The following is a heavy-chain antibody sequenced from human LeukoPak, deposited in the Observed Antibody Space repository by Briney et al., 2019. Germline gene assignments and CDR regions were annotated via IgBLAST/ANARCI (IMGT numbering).Heavy chain of an antibody. Sequence: GGSLRLSCAASGFTFSSYEMNWVRQAPGKGLEWVSYISSSGSTIYYADSVKGRFTISRDNAKNSLYLQMNSLRAEDTAVYYCARESRYSSGENYFDYWGQGTLVAVSS. CDR3: ARESRYSSGENYFDY. CDR2: ISSSGSTI. J-gene: IGHJ4*02. D-gene: IGHD6-19*01. CDR1: GFTFSSYE. V-gene: IGHV3-48*03.